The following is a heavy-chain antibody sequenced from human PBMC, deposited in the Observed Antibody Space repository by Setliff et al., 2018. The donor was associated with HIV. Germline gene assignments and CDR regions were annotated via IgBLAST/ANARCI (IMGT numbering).Heavy chain of an antibody. CDR1: GDSISTDY. Sequence: LSLTCTVSGDSISTDYWTWIRQPPGKGLEWIGYIYNSASTSYDPSLKSRVTISVDTSKNQFSLKLSSVTAADTAVYYCARHSPSDYWGQGTLVTVSS. J-gene: IGHJ4*02. CDR2: IYNSAST. CDR3: ARHSPSDY. V-gene: IGHV4-59*08.